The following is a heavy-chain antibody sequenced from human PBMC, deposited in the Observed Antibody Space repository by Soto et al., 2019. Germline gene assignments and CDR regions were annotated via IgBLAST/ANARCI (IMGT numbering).Heavy chain of an antibody. V-gene: IGHV3-48*02. CDR2: ISSSSSTI. D-gene: IGHD6-6*01. CDR3: ARPEYSSSSYGMDV. J-gene: IGHJ6*02. CDR1: GFTFSSYS. Sequence: EVQLVESGGGLVQPGGSLRLSCAASGFTFSSYSMNWVRQAPGKGLEWVSYISSSSSTIYYADSVKGRFTISRDNAKNSVYLQMNSLRDEDTAVYYCARPEYSSSSYGMDVWGQGTTVTVSS.